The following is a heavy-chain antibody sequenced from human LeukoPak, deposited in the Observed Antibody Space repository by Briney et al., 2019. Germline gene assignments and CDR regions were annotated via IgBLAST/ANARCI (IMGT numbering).Heavy chain of an antibody. CDR3: ARGSGWFGELYFPDAFDI. Sequence: PSETLSLTCAVYGGSFSGYYWSWIRQPPGKGLEWIGEINHSGSTNYNPSLKSRVTISVDTSKNQFSLKLSSMTAADTAVYYCARGSGWFGELYFPDAFDIWGQGTMVTVSS. CDR1: GGSFSGYY. V-gene: IGHV4-34*01. CDR2: INHSGST. D-gene: IGHD3-10*01. J-gene: IGHJ3*02.